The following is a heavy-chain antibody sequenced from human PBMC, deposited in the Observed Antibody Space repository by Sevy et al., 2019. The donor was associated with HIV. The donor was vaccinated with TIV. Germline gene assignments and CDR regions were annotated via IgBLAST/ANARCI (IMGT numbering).Heavy chain of an antibody. D-gene: IGHD3-10*01. CDR3: AKETTLLLIRGGYFDY. CDR1: GFTFSSYA. V-gene: IGHV3-23*01. Sequence: GGSLRLSCAASGFTFSSYAMSWVRQAPGKGLEWVSAISGSGGSTYYADSVKGRFTISRDNSENTLYLQMNSLRAEDTALYYCAKETTLLLIRGGYFDYWSQGALVTVSS. J-gene: IGHJ4*02. CDR2: ISGSGGST.